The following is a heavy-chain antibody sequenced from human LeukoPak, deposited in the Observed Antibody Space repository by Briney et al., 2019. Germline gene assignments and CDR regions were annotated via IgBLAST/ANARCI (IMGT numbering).Heavy chain of an antibody. J-gene: IGHJ5*02. CDR3: ARDQQGDSSSWYWGNNWLDP. Sequence: SVKVSCKASGGTFSSYTISWVRQAPGQGLEWMGRIIPILGIANYAQKFQGRVTITADKSTSTAYMELSSLRSEDTAVYYCARDQQGDSSSWYWGNNWLDPWGQGTLVTVSS. CDR1: GGTFSSYT. V-gene: IGHV1-69*04. D-gene: IGHD6-13*01. CDR2: IIPILGIA.